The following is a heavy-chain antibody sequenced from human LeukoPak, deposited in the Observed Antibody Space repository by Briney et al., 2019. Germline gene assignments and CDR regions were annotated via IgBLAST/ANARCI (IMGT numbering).Heavy chain of an antibody. Sequence: GGSLRLSCAASGFTFSSYSMNWVRQAPGKGLEWVSYISSSSSYTNYADSVKGRFTISRDNAKNSLYLQMNSLRAEDTAVYYCAREGPHDYGDPYGFGYWSQGTLVTVSS. J-gene: IGHJ4*02. CDR3: AREGPHDYGDPYGFGY. CDR1: GFTFSSYS. D-gene: IGHD4-17*01. CDR2: ISSSSSYT. V-gene: IGHV3-21*05.